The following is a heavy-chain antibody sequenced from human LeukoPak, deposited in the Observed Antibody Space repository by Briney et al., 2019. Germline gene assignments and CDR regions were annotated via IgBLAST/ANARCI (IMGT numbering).Heavy chain of an antibody. D-gene: IGHD6-13*01. Sequence: GASVKVSCTASGYTFTSCAMNWVRQAPGQGLEWMGWINTNTGNPTYAQGFTGRFVFSLDTSVSTAYLQISSLKAEDTAVYYCARARPGYSSSWYGGNRFDPWGQGTLVTVSS. V-gene: IGHV7-4-1*02. J-gene: IGHJ5*02. CDR3: ARARPGYSSSWYGGNRFDP. CDR1: GYTFTSCA. CDR2: INTNTGNP.